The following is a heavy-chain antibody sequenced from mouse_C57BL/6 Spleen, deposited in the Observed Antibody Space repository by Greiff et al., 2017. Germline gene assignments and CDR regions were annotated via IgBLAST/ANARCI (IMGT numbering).Heavy chain of an antibody. CDR1: GYTFTSYW. Sequence: QVQLQQPGTDLVKPGASVKLSCKASGYTFTSYWMHWVKQRPGQGLEWIGNINPSNGGTNYNEKLKSKATLTVDKSSSTAYMQLSSLTSENSAVYYCARGQIFEYDYRENYAMDYWGQGTSVTVSS. CDR3: ARGQIFEYDYRENYAMDY. D-gene: IGHD2-4*01. V-gene: IGHV1-53*01. CDR2: INPSNGGT. J-gene: IGHJ4*01.